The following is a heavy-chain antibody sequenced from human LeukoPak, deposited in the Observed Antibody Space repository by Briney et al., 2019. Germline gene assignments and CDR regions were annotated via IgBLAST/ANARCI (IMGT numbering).Heavy chain of an antibody. CDR3: AREMATADAFDI. D-gene: IGHD5-24*01. Sequence: KTGGSLRLSCEASRFTFRDYYMSWIRQAPGKGLEWISYITSDINTIYYADSVKGRFTISRDNAKNSLYLQMNSLRAEDTAVYYCAREMATADAFDIWGQGTMVTVSS. J-gene: IGHJ3*02. V-gene: IGHV3-11*04. CDR2: ITSDINTI. CDR1: RFTFRDYY.